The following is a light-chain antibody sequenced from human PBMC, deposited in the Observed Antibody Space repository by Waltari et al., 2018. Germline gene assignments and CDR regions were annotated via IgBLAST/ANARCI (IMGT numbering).Light chain of an antibody. CDR1: QDIDDL. Sequence: EIVLTQSPANLSLSPGARATLSCRASQDIDDLLTWFQQRPGQVPRLLIYGASNRAADIPARFSGSGSGKDFILTISSLEPEDFAVYYCQQRINWPLTFGGGTTVDIK. CDR3: QQRINWPLT. V-gene: IGKV3D-11*01. J-gene: IGKJ4*01. CDR2: GAS.